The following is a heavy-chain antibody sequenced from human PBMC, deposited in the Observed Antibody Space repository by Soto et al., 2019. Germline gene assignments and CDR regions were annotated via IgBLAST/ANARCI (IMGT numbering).Heavy chain of an antibody. CDR3: ARRGGDVVVPAADPIYYMDV. CDR1: GGSISSYY. Sequence: SETLSLTCTVSGGSISSYYWSWIRQPPGKGLEWIGYIYYSGSTNYKPSLKSRVTISVDTSKKQFSLKLSSVTAADTAVYYCARRGGDVVVPAADPIYYMDVWGKGTTVTVSS. J-gene: IGHJ6*03. D-gene: IGHD2-2*01. V-gene: IGHV4-59*08. CDR2: IYYSGST.